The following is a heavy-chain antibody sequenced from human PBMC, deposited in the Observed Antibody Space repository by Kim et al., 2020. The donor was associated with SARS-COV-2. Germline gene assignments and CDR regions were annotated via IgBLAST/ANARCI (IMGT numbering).Heavy chain of an antibody. J-gene: IGHJ4*02. D-gene: IGHD5-18*01. CDR3: AIVGSKLRLLNCEY. V-gene: IGHV3-23*01. Sequence: ADSVKGRFTISRDNSKHTLYLQLNSLRAEDSAVYYCAIVGSKLRLLNCEYWAQGTLVTVS.